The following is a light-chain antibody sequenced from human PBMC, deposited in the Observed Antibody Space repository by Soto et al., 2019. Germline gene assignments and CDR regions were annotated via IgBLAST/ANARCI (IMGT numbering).Light chain of an antibody. CDR1: SSDVGGYNY. V-gene: IGLV2-14*01. CDR3: SSYTSSSTGV. Sequence: QSVLSQPASVSGSPGQSITISCTGTSSDVGGYNYVSWYQQHPGKAPKLMIYEVNYRPSGVSNRFSGSKSGNTASLTISGLQAEDEAHYYCSSYTSSSTGVSGTGTKVTVL. CDR2: EVN. J-gene: IGLJ1*01.